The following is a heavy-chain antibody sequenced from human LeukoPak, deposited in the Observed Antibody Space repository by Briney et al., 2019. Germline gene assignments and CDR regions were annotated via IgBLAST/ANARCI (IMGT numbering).Heavy chain of an antibody. J-gene: IGHJ2*01. CDR3: AGLTTTAWYFDL. CDR2: IYHSGST. Sequence: SETLSPTCAVSGGSIISGGYSWSWIRQPPGKGLEWIGYIYHSGSTYYNPSLKSRVTMSLDRSKNQFSLKVSSVTAADTAVYYCAGLTTTAWYFDLWGRGTLVTVSS. CDR1: GGSIISGGYS. V-gene: IGHV4-30-2*01. D-gene: IGHD1-26*01.